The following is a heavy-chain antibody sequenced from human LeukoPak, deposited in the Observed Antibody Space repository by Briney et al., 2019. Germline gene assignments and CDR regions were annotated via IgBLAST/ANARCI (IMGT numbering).Heavy chain of an antibody. CDR1: GYTFGTSW. V-gene: IGHV5-51*01. Sequence: GESLRISCKASGYTFGTSWIAWVRQMPGKGLELMGVIHPVDSDTRYSPSFEGQVTISTDRSVNTAFLHWSSLKASDTAMYYCARRTTCSSTSCHDYWGQGTLVTVSS. J-gene: IGHJ4*02. CDR2: IHPVDSDT. CDR3: ARRTTCSSTSCHDY. D-gene: IGHD2-2*01.